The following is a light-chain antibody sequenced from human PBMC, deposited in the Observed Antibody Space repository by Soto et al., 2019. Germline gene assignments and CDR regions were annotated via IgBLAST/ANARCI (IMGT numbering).Light chain of an antibody. Sequence: DIQMTQSPPTLSASVGDRVTITCRASQSISSWLAWYQQKPGKAPKLLIYKASILESGVPSRFSGSRSGTEFTLTISSLQADDFASYYCQQSWTFGQGTKVEIK. CDR1: QSISSW. CDR3: QQSWT. V-gene: IGKV1-5*03. J-gene: IGKJ1*01. CDR2: KAS.